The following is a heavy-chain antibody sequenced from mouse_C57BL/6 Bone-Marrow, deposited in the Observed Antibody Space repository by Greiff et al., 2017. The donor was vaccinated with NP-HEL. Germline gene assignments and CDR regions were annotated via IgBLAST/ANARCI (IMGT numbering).Heavy chain of an antibody. CDR1: GYTFTSYW. J-gene: IGHJ2*01. CDR3: AREGDYDEVYFDY. CDR2: IYPGSGST. V-gene: IGHV1-55*01. Sequence: VQLQQPGAELVKPGASVKMSCKASGYTFTSYWITWVKQRPGQGLEWIGDIYPGSGSTNYNEKFKSKATLTVDTSSSTAYMQLSSLTSEDSAVYYCAREGDYDEVYFDYWGQGTTLTVSS. D-gene: IGHD2-4*01.